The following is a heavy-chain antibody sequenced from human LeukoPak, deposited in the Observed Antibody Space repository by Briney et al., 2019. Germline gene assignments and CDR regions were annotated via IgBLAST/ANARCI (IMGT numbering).Heavy chain of an antibody. Sequence: GGSLRLSCAAFGLTFSGYSMNWVRQAPGKGLEWVSSISSGRSYIHYADSVKGRFTISRDNAKNSLYLQMNSLRAEDTAVYYCARTEGYCSGGSCQNWFDPWGQGTLVTVSS. D-gene: IGHD2-15*01. CDR3: ARTEGYCSGGSCQNWFDP. CDR2: ISSGRSYI. V-gene: IGHV3-21*01. J-gene: IGHJ5*02. CDR1: GLTFSGYS.